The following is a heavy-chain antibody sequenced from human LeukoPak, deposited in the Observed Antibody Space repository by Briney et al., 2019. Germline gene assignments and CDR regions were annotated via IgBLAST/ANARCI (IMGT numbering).Heavy chain of an antibody. CDR1: GGSISSYS. Sequence: SETLSLTCTVSGGSISSYSWSWIRQPAGKGLEWIGRIYTSGNTKYNPSLTSRVTMSVDTSKNQSSLKLRSVTAADTAVYYCARAVHCSGGSCYFDYWGQGTLVTVSS. CDR2: IYTSGNT. V-gene: IGHV4-4*07. J-gene: IGHJ4*02. D-gene: IGHD2-15*01. CDR3: ARAVHCSGGSCYFDY.